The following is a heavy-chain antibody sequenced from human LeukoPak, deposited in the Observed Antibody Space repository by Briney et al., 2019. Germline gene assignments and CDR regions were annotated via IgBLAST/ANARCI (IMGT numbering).Heavy chain of an antibody. J-gene: IGHJ4*02. Sequence: GGSLRLSCATSGFTFTNYGMHWVRRAPGRGLEWVAVIWYDGSNTYYTDSAKGRFTISRDNSKNTLYLQMNSLRVEDTAVYYCTREPVEMATLFSFDYWGQGTLVTVS. CDR1: GFTFTNYG. V-gene: IGHV3-33*01. CDR2: IWYDGSNT. CDR3: TREPVEMATLFSFDY. D-gene: IGHD5-24*01.